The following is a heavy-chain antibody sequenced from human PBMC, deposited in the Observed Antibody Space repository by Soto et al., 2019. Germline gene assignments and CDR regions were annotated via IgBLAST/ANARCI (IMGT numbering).Heavy chain of an antibody. CDR1: GGSISSSNW. V-gene: IGHV4-4*02. Sequence: PSETLSLTSXVXGGSISSSNWWSWVRQPPGKGLEWIGEIYHSGSTNYNPSLKSRVTISVDKSKNQFSLKLSSVTAADTAVYYCARVSGSYYYGMDVWGQGTTVTV. J-gene: IGHJ6*02. CDR2: IYHSGST. D-gene: IGHD1-26*01. CDR3: ARVSGSYYYGMDV.